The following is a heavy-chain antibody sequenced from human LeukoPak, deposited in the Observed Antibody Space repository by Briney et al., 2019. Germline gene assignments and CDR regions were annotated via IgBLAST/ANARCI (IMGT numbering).Heavy chain of an antibody. Sequence: PSETLSLTCTVSGGSISSYYWSWIRQPPGKGLEWIGYIYYSGSTNYNPSLKSRVTISVDTSKNQFSLKLSSVTAADTAVYYCASIRSSRWYYFDYWGQGTLVTVSS. V-gene: IGHV4-59*01. CDR3: ASIRSSRWYYFDY. CDR2: IYYSGST. D-gene: IGHD6-13*01. CDR1: GGSISSYY. J-gene: IGHJ4*02.